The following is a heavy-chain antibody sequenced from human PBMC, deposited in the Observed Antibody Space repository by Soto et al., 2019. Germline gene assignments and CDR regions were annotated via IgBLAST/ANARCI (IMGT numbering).Heavy chain of an antibody. J-gene: IGHJ4*02. D-gene: IGHD1-26*01. V-gene: IGHV1-18*01. Sequence: QVQLVQSGPEVKKPGASVKVSCKTSGYTCINYGISWVRQAPGQGLEWMGWINPDNGNTNFAQRLQGRVTMTADRSTRTAYMELRSLRFDDTAMYYCARVGGAVVTADYWGQGTLVTVSS. CDR3: ARVGGAVVTADY. CDR1: GYTCINYG. CDR2: INPDNGNT.